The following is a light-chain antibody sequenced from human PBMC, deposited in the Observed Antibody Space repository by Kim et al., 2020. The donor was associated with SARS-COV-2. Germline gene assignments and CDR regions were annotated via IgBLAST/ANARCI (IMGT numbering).Light chain of an antibody. J-gene: IGKJ4*01. CDR3: QQTYNTPLT. Sequence: SASIGDRVTISCRASQSISTYLNWYHQKPGKAPKLLIYAASSLQSGVPSRFSGSGSGTDFTLTISSLQPEDFATYYCQQTYNTPLTFGGGTKVEIK. CDR2: AAS. CDR1: QSISTY. V-gene: IGKV1-39*01.